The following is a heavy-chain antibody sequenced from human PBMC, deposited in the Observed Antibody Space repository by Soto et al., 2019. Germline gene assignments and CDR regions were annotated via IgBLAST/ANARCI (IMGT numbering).Heavy chain of an antibody. V-gene: IGHV4-59*02. CDR3: ARGRGGTYDAVDI. D-gene: IGHD1-26*01. CDR1: SGPVGTYF. Sequence: QVQLRESGPGLVKPSETLSLTCTVSSGPVGTYFWSWIRQPPGKGLEWIGYIYSSGTTNYTPTLKSRVTIFLDTSKNQCSLRLSSVTAADTAVYYCARGRGGTYDAVDIWGQGTLVTVSS. CDR2: IYSSGTT. J-gene: IGHJ3*02.